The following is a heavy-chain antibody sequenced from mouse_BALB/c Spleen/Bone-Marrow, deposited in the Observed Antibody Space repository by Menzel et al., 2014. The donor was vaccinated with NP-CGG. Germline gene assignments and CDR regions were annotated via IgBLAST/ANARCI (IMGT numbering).Heavy chain of an antibody. V-gene: IGHV3-2*02. D-gene: IGHD1-2*01. CDR3: ARWDYGDYAMDY. CDR1: GYSITSDYA. CDR2: ISYSSST. J-gene: IGHJ4*01. Sequence: VQLQQSGPGLVKPSQSLSLTCTVTGYSITSDYAWNWIRQFQGNKLEWMGYISYSSSTNYNPSLKSRISITRDTSKNQFFLHLNSVTAEDTATYYCARWDYGDYAMDYWGQGTSVTVSS.